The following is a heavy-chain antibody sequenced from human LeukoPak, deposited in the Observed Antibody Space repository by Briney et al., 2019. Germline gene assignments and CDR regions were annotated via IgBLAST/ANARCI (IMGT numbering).Heavy chain of an antibody. D-gene: IGHD1-26*01. V-gene: IGHV3-30*02. CDR3: AKQGIVGATPFDY. CDR2: IRYDGSNK. CDR1: GFTFSSYG. Sequence: GGSLRLSCAASGFTFSSYGMHWVRQAPGKGLEWVAFIRYDGSNKYYADSVKGRFTISRDNSKNTLYLQMNSLRAEDTAVYYCAKQGIVGATPFDYWGQGTLVTVSS. J-gene: IGHJ4*02.